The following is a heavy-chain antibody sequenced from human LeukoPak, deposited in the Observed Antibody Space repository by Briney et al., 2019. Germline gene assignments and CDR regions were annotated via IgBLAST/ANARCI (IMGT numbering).Heavy chain of an antibody. CDR1: GYTFTGYY. D-gene: IGHD3-10*01. CDR3: ARSPHSYFLVRGVIIWFDP. Sequence: ASVKVSCKASGYTFTGYYMHWVRQAPGQGLEWMGWINPNSGGTNYAQKFQGRVTMTRDTSISTAYMELSRLRSDDTAVYYCARSPHSYFLVRGVIIWFDPWGQGTLVTVSS. CDR2: INPNSGGT. J-gene: IGHJ5*02. V-gene: IGHV1-2*02.